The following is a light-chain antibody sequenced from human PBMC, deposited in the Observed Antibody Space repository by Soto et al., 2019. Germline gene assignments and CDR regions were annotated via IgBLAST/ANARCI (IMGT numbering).Light chain of an antibody. Sequence: QSALTQPAAVSGSPGQSITITCTGTRRDVGAYNYVSWYQQYPGKAPRLMIYEVSNRPSGVSNRFSGSKSGSTASLTISGLQAEDEADYYCSSYTRSTTWVFGGGTKLTVL. CDR3: SSYTRSTTWV. CDR2: EVS. CDR1: RRDVGAYNY. J-gene: IGLJ3*02. V-gene: IGLV2-14*01.